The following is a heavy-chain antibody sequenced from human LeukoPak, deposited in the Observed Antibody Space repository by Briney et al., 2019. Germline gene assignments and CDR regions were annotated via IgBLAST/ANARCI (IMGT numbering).Heavy chain of an antibody. D-gene: IGHD5-24*01. V-gene: IGHV3-33*08. J-gene: IGHJ4*02. CDR1: GFTISSYG. CDR2: MWYDGNHQ. Sequence: GRSLRLSCAASGFTISSYGMHWVRQAPGKGLEWVAVMWYDGNHQYYGDSVKGRFTISRDISKNTLYLQVNSLRAEDTAVYYCARGDGSNHNHFDNWGQGTLVTVSS. CDR3: ARGDGSNHNHFDN.